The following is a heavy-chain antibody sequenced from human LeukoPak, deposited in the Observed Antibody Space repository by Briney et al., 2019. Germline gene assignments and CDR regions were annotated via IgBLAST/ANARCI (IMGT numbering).Heavy chain of an antibody. Sequence: SETLSLTCAVYGGSFSGYYWSWIRQPPGKGLEWIGEINHSGSTNYNPSLKSRVTISVDTSKNQFSLKLSSVTAADTAVYYCARGGLISLANTPLGAFDIWGQETMVSVSS. D-gene: IGHD3/OR15-3a*01. J-gene: IGHJ3*02. CDR2: INHSGST. CDR3: ARGGLISLANTPLGAFDI. V-gene: IGHV4-34*01. CDR1: GGSFSGYY.